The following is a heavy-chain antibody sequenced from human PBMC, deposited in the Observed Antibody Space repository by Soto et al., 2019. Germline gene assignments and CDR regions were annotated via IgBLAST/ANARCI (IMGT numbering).Heavy chain of an antibody. Sequence: QVQLVESGGGVVQPGRSLRLSCAASGFTFSSYGMHWVRQAPGKGLEWVAVISYDGSNKYYADSVKGRFTISRDKSKNTLYLQMNSLRAEDTAVYYCAKAYSSGWYLSYYYYYGMDVWGQGTTVTVSS. CDR2: ISYDGSNK. CDR3: AKAYSSGWYLSYYYYYGMDV. D-gene: IGHD6-19*01. J-gene: IGHJ6*02. V-gene: IGHV3-30*18. CDR1: GFTFSSYG.